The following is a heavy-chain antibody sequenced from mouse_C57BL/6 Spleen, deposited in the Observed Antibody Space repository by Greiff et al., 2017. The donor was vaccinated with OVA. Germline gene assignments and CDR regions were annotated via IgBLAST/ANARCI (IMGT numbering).Heavy chain of an antibody. CDR3: ARVTGHWYFDV. CDR2: ISYDGSN. V-gene: IGHV3-6*01. D-gene: IGHD4-1*01. Sequence: EVKLMESGPGLVKPSQSLSLTCSVTGYSITSGYYWNWIRQFPGNKLEWMGYISYDGSNNYNPSLKNRISITRDTSKNQFFLKLNSVTTEDTATYYSARVTGHWYFDVWGTGTTVTVSS. J-gene: IGHJ1*03. CDR1: GYSITSGYY.